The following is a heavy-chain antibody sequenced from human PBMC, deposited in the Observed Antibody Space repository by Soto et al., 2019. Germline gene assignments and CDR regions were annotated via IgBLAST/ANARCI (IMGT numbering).Heavy chain of an antibody. J-gene: IGHJ5*02. V-gene: IGHV4-31*03. CDR2: IYYSGST. CDR3: ARDRHISSWFAGGWFDP. Sequence: QVQLQESGPGLVKPSQTLSLTCTVSGGSISSGGYYWSWIRQHPGKGLEWIGYIYYSGSTYYNPSLKSRVTISVDTSKNQFSLKLSSVTAADTAVYYCARDRHISSWFAGGWFDPWGQGTLVTVSS. D-gene: IGHD6-13*01. CDR1: GGSISSGGYY.